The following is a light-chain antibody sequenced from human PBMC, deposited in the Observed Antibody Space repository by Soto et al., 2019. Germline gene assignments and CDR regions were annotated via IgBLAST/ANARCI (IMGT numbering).Light chain of an antibody. CDR3: ATGDASMNGFYV. Sequence: QSVLTQPPSASGTPGQGVTISCSGSTSNIGSNYVYWYQQLPGTAPKLLIYRNNQRPSGVPDRFSGSKSGTSASLDISGLRSDDEADYFCATGDASMNGFYVFAKGTKATVL. J-gene: IGLJ1*01. CDR2: RNN. V-gene: IGLV1-47*01. CDR1: TSNIGSNY.